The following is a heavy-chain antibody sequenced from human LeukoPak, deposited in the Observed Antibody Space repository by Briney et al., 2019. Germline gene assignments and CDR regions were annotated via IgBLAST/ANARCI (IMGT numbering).Heavy chain of an antibody. CDR3: ARCQGSRFDP. Sequence: SETLSLTCTVSGGSISSGGYYWSWIRQHPGKGLEWIGYIYYSGSTNYNPSLKSRVTISVDTSKNQFSLKLSSVTAADTAVYYCARCQGSRFDPWGQGTLVTVSS. CDR1: GGSISSGGYY. V-gene: IGHV4-61*08. D-gene: IGHD1-26*01. J-gene: IGHJ5*02. CDR2: IYYSGST.